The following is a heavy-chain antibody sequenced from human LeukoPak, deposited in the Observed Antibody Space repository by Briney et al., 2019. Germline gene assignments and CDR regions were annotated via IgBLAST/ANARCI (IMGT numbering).Heavy chain of an antibody. J-gene: IGHJ4*02. CDR3: ARSSDSSGWVDY. D-gene: IGHD6-19*01. Sequence: GGSLRLSCAASGFTISSNYMTWVRQAPGKGLEWVSVFHGGGDTNYADSVKGLFTFSRDNSKNTLYLQMNSLRAEDTAVYYCARSSDSSGWVDYWGQGTLVTVSS. V-gene: IGHV3-66*02. CDR2: FHGGGDT. CDR1: GFTISSNY.